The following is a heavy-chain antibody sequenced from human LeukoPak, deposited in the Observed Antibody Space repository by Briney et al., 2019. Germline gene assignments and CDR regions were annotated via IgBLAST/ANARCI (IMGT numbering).Heavy chain of an antibody. CDR3: ARGNYDILTGPRRTDAFDI. Sequence: ASVKVSCKASGYTFAKHAIHWVRQAPGQRLEWMGWINAGNGDTRYSQKFQGGVTITRDTSARTAYMELRSLRSDDTAMYYCARGNYDILTGPRRTDAFDIWGQGTMVTVSS. D-gene: IGHD3-9*01. CDR1: GYTFAKHA. V-gene: IGHV1-3*01. J-gene: IGHJ3*02. CDR2: INAGNGDT.